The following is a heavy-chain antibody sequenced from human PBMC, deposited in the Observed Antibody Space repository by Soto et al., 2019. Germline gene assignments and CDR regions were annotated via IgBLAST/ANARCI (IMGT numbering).Heavy chain of an antibody. J-gene: IGHJ4*02. Sequence: SQTLSLTCAIAGDSVSSNSATWNWIRQSPSRGLEWLGRTYYTSKWNNDYALSVKSRVTISADKSISTAYLQWSSLKASDTAMYYGARTSMSGRDYWGQGTLVTSPQ. CDR3: ARTSMSGRDY. D-gene: IGHD6-6*01. CDR1: GDSVSSNSAT. V-gene: IGHV6-1*01. CDR2: TYYTSKWNN.